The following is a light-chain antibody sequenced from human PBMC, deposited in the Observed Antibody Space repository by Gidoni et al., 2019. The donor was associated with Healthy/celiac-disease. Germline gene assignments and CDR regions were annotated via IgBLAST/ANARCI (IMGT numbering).Light chain of an antibody. Sequence: DTVLMQSPGTLPLSPGERATLSCRASQSVSSSYLAWYQQKPGQAPRLLIYGASSRATGIPDRFSGSGSGTDFTLTISRMEPEDFAVYYCQQYGSSPWTFGQGTKVEIK. J-gene: IGKJ1*01. CDR3: QQYGSSPWT. CDR2: GAS. CDR1: QSVSSSY. V-gene: IGKV3-20*01.